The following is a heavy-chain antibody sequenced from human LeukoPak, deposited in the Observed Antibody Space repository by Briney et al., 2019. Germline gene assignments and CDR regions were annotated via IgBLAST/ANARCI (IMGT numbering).Heavy chain of an antibody. V-gene: IGHV3-21*01. CDR2: ISSSSSYI. CDR1: GFTFSSYS. CDR3: ARDFFGGSYQPFDY. Sequence: GGSLRLSCAASGFTFSSYSMNWVRQAPGKGLEWVPSISSSSSYIYYADSVKGRFTISRDNAKNSLYLQMNSLRAEDTAVYYCARDFFGGSYQPFDYWGQGTPVTVSS. D-gene: IGHD1-26*01. J-gene: IGHJ4*02.